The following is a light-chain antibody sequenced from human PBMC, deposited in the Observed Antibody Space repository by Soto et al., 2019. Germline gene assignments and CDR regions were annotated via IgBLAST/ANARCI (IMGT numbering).Light chain of an antibody. CDR1: QSVSTN. Sequence: EIVMTQSPANLSVSLGDRATLSCRASQSVSTNLAWYQQKPGQAPRLLIYGASTRATGIPARFSGSGSGTEFILTISSLQSEDFTIYYCQEYNDWPLFTFGPGTRVDIK. J-gene: IGKJ3*01. CDR2: GAS. V-gene: IGKV3-15*01. CDR3: QEYNDWPLFT.